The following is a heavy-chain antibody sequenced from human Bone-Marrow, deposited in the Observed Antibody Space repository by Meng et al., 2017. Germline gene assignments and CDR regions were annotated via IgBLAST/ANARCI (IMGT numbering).Heavy chain of an antibody. CDR1: GGSISSSSDS. Sequence: SETLSLTCTVSGGSISSSSDSWGWIRQPPGKGREWIGSIYYSGSTYYNPSLKSRVTISVDTSKNQFSLKLSSVTAADTAVYYCPTGSYYKGADAFDIWGQGTMVTVSS. V-gene: IGHV4-39*07. CDR2: IYYSGST. CDR3: PTGSYYKGADAFDI. D-gene: IGHD3-10*01. J-gene: IGHJ3*02.